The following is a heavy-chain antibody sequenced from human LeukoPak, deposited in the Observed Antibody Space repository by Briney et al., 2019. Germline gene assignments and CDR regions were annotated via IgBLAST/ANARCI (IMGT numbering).Heavy chain of an antibody. D-gene: IGHD6-13*01. Sequence: SETLSDTCTVSGGSISSSSYYWGWIRQPPGKGLEWIGSIYYSGSTYYNPSLKSRVTISVDTSKNQFSLKLSSVTAADTAVYYCARQGSSSWYPVGSDYFDHWGQGTLGTVSS. CDR3: ARQGSSSWYPVGSDYFDH. CDR2: IYYSGST. CDR1: GGSISSSSYY. J-gene: IGHJ4*02. V-gene: IGHV4-39*01.